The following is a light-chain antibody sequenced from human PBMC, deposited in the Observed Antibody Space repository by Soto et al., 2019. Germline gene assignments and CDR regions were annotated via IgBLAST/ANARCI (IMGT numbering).Light chain of an antibody. CDR1: QSVSSSY. Sequence: EIVLTQSPGTLSLSPGERATLSCRASQSVSSSYLAWYQQKPGQAPRLLVYAASSRATGIPDRFSGSGSGTYFTLTISSLEPEDFAVYYCQQYGSSLFTFGPGTQVAIK. CDR2: AAS. V-gene: IGKV3-20*01. J-gene: IGKJ3*01. CDR3: QQYGSSLFT.